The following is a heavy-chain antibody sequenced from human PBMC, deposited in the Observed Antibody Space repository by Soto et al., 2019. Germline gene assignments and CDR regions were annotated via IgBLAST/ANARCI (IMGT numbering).Heavy chain of an antibody. V-gene: IGHV3-23*01. Sequence: EVFLLDSGGGLVQPGGSLRLSCAASGFTFSNYAMTWVRQAPGKGPEWISTINNGGDGTYYADSVTGRFTISRDNTKNTLYLQLNSLRAEDTAVYFCAKERLGRGIDYWGQGILVTVSS. CDR3: AKERLGRGIDY. CDR2: INNGGDGT. CDR1: GFTFSNYA. J-gene: IGHJ4*02. D-gene: IGHD3-10*01.